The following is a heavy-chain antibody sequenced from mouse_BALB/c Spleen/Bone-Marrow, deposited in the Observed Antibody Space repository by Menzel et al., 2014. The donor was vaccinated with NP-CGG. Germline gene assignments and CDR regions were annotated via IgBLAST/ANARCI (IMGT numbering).Heavy chain of an antibody. D-gene: IGHD1-1*01. CDR1: GYTFTSYW. V-gene: IGHV1S81*02. Sequence: QVQLKQSGAELVKPGASLKLSCKASGYTFTSYWMHWVKQRPGQGLEWIGEINPSNGRANYNEKFKSKATLTVDKSSSTAYMQLSSLTSGDSAVYYCAREMVFDITTVVATGGYYFDYWGQGTTLTVSS. CDR3: AREMVFDITTVVATGGYYFDY. CDR2: INPSNGRA. J-gene: IGHJ2*01.